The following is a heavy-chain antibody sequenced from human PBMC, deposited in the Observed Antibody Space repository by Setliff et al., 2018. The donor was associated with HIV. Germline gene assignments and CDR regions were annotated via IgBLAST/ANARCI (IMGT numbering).Heavy chain of an antibody. Sequence: SETLSLTCKVSGGSISSYYWSWIRQPPGKGLEWIGYIYYSGSTNYNPSLRSRVTISKDNAKKSLHLDMTSLRDEDTAKYYCVKGSGYDKFDVWGQGTLVTVSS. CDR1: GGSISSYY. CDR2: IYYSGST. J-gene: IGHJ4*02. D-gene: IGHD5-12*01. V-gene: IGHV4-59*12. CDR3: VKGSGYDKFDV.